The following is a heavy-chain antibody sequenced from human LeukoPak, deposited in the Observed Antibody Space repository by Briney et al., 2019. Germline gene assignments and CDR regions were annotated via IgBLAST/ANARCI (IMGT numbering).Heavy chain of an antibody. Sequence: GGSLRLSCAASGFTFSSYAMHWVRQAPGKGLEWVAVISYDGSNKYYADSVKGRFTISRDNSKNTLYLQMNSLRAEDTAVYYCAGDSVADTGGLDYWGQGTLVTVSS. V-gene: IGHV3-30-3*01. CDR1: GFTFSSYA. CDR3: AGDSVADTGGLDY. CDR2: ISYDGSNK. J-gene: IGHJ4*02. D-gene: IGHD6-19*01.